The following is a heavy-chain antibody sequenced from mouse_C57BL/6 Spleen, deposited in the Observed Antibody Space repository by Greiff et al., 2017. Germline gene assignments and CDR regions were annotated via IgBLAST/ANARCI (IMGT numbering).Heavy chain of an antibody. CDR1: GYTFTSYW. CDR3: ARRDWYFDY. CDR2: IDPSDSYT. Sequence: QVQLQQSGAELVMPGASVKLSCKASGYTFTSYWMHWVKQRPGQGLEWIGEIDPSDSYTNYNQKFKGKSTLTVDKSSSTAYMQLSSLTSEDSAVYYCARRDWYFDYWGQGTTLTVSS. V-gene: IGHV1-69*01. J-gene: IGHJ2*01. D-gene: IGHD3-3*01.